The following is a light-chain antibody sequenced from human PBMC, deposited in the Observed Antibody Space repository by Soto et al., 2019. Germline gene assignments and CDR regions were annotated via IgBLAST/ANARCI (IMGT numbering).Light chain of an antibody. CDR3: SSYTSSRTCV. Sequence: QSALTQPASVSGSPGQSITISCTGTSSDVGGYNYVSWFQQHPGKAPKLMIYVVSNRPSGASNRFSGSKSGNTASLTISGLQAEDEADYYCSSYTSSRTCVFGTGTKLTVL. CDR2: VVS. CDR1: SSDVGGYNY. V-gene: IGLV2-14*01. J-gene: IGLJ1*01.